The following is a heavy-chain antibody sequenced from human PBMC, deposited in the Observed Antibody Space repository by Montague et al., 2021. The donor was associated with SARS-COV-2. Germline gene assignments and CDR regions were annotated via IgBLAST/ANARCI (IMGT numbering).Heavy chain of an antibody. CDR3: ARLGDGVVPSPILGVGPYYSYYYMDV. D-gene: IGHD3-10*01. J-gene: IGHJ6*03. CDR2: IHHGGST. CDR1: GGSFSTYS. Sequence: SETLSLTCAVHGGSFSTYSRNWIRQPPGKGLEWIGEIHHGGSTNYNQSLKSRVTISADTSKNQFSLKLTSVAAADTAVYYRARLGDGVVPSPILGVGPYYSYYYMDVWGKGTTVTVSS. V-gene: IGHV4-34*01.